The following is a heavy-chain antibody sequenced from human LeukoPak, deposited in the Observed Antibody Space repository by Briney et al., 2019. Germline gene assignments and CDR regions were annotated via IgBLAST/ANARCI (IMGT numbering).Heavy chain of an antibody. V-gene: IGHV4-61*01. CDR3: ARDRVRGNSNPFFDY. Sequence: SETLSLTCSVSGGSVSSGTYYWSWIRQPPGKGLEWIGYIYYSGSTNYNPPLKSRVTISVDTSKNQFSLKLNSVTAADTAVYYCARDRVRGNSNPFFDYWGQGTLVIVSS. D-gene: IGHD4-11*01. CDR1: GGSVSSGTYY. J-gene: IGHJ4*02. CDR2: IYYSGST.